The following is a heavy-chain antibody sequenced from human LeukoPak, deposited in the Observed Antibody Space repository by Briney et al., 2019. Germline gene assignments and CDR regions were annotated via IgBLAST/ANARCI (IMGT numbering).Heavy chain of an antibody. J-gene: IGHJ4*01. CDR3: ARLRGGVQLWGD. V-gene: IGHV4-39*01. Sequence: SETLSLTCTVSSGSFSSSSYFCGWIRQSPGMGLEWIATINYSGTTYYNPSLKSRVTPSVDTSRNQFSLKLTSVTAADTAVYYCARLRGGVQLWGDWGQGALVTVSS. CDR2: INYSGTT. CDR1: SGSFSSSSYF. D-gene: IGHD3-10*01.